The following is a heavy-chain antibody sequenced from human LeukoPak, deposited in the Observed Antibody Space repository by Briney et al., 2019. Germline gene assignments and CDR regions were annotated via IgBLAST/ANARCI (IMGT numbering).Heavy chain of an antibody. J-gene: IGHJ5*02. CDR2: ISGNSNAI. CDR1: GFTFSTYS. CDR3: ARDLWYSSDA. V-gene: IGHV3-48*01. D-gene: IGHD2-21*01. Sequence: PGGSLRLSCTASGFTFSTYSMNWVRQAPGKGLEWISYISGNSNAIYYTDSVKGRFTISRDNAKNSLYLRMNSLRAEDTAVYYCARDLWYSSDAWGQGTLVTVSS.